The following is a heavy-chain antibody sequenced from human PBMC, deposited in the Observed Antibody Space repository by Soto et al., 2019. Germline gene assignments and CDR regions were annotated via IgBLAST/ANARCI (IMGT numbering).Heavy chain of an antibody. J-gene: IGHJ4*02. CDR3: ARGAHYDSSDRRNRGDY. CDR1: GYTFTSYA. V-gene: IGHV1-3*01. D-gene: IGHD3-22*01. Sequence: GASVKVSCKASGYTFTSYAMHWVRQAPGQRLEWMGWINAGNGNTKYSQKFQGRVTITRDTSTSTAYMELSSLRSEDTAVYYCARGAHYDSSDRRNRGDYWGQGTLVTVSS. CDR2: INAGNGNT.